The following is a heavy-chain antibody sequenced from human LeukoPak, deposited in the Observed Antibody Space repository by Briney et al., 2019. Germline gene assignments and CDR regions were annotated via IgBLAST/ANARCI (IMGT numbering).Heavy chain of an antibody. V-gene: IGHV3-20*04. D-gene: IGHD1-1*01. Sequence: PGGSLRLSCAASGFTFDDYGMSWVRQAPGKGLEWVSGINWNGGSTGYADSVKGRFTISRDNAKNSLYLQMNSLRAEDTAVYYCARDSPGSWNDLFDYWGQGTLVTVSS. CDR3: ARDSPGSWNDLFDY. CDR2: INWNGGST. CDR1: GFTFDDYG. J-gene: IGHJ4*02.